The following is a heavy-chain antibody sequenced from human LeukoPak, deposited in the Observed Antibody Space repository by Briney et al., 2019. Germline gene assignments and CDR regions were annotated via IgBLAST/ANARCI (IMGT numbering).Heavy chain of an antibody. CDR1: GGSISSNFY. V-gene: IGHV4-38-2*01. Sequence: SETLSLTCAVSGGSISSNFYWGWVRQSPGIGLQWISTMYPPLYQGGNTFYSPSLKSRVTMSLDKSQNQYSLKLHSVTATDTAEYYCAISIGYSYGDDAFDVWGPGTGVTVSS. CDR3: AISIGYSYGDDAFDV. D-gene: IGHD5-18*01. CDR2: MYPPLYQGGNT. J-gene: IGHJ3*01.